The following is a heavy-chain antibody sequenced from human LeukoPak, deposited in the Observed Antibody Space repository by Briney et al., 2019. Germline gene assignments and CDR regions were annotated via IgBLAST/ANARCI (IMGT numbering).Heavy chain of an antibody. Sequence: SETLSLTCTVSGGSISSSSYYWGWIRQPPGKGLEWIGSIYYGGSTYYNPSLKSRVTISVDTSKNQFSLKLSSVTAADTAVYYCSSWYPTTSDYWGQGTLVTVSS. V-gene: IGHV4-39*01. D-gene: IGHD6-13*01. CDR3: SSWYPTTSDY. J-gene: IGHJ4*02. CDR1: GGSISSSSYY. CDR2: IYYGGST.